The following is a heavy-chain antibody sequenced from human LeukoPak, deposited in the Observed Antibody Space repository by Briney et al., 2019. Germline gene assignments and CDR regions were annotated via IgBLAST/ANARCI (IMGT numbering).Heavy chain of an antibody. D-gene: IGHD5-18*01. CDR2: INPNSGGT. CDR1: GYTFTGYY. J-gene: IGHJ6*03. V-gene: IGHV1-2*06. CDR3: ARGITAMAIPYYYYYYMDV. Sequence: GASVKVSCKASGYTFTGYYMHWVRQAPGQGLEWMGRINPNSGGTNYAQKFQGRVTMTRDTSISTAYMELSRLRSDDTAVYYRARGITAMAIPYYYYYYMDVWGKGTTVTVSS.